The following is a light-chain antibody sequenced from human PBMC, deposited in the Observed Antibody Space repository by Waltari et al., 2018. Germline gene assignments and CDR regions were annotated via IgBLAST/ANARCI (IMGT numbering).Light chain of an antibody. CDR2: AAY. V-gene: IGKV1-9*01. J-gene: IGKJ4*01. CDR1: QGISSY. Sequence: DIPFTQAPSFLSASVGDRVTSTCQASQGISSYLAWYQQKPGKAPKLLIYAAYTLQSGVPSRFSGSGSGTEFTLTISSLQPEDFATYYCQQLNSYPLTFGGGTKVEIK. CDR3: QQLNSYPLT.